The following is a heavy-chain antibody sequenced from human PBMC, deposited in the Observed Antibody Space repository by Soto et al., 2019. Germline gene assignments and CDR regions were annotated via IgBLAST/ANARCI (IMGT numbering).Heavy chain of an antibody. CDR3: ARKGVSSSWYPFRPNYGMDV. CDR2: ISAYNGNT. V-gene: IGHV1-18*04. J-gene: IGHJ6*02. Sequence: ASVKVSCKASGYTFTSYGISWVRQAPGQGLEWMGWISAYNGNTNYAQKLQGRVTMTTDTSTSTAYMEMRSLRSDDTAVYYCARKGVSSSWYPFRPNYGMDVWGQGTTVTVSS. CDR1: GYTFTSYG. D-gene: IGHD6-13*01.